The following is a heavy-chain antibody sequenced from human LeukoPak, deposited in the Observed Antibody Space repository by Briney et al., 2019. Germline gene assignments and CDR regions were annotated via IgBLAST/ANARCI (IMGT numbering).Heavy chain of an antibody. CDR1: RYPFTDYF. Sequence: SVKVSCKASRYPFTDYFIHWVRQAPGQGLEWMGGIIPIFGTANYAQKFEGRVTMTEDTSTDTAYLEMSSLRSEDTAVYYCATLLLSKKRYYDFWTSAFDFWGQGTMVTVSS. D-gene: IGHD3-3*01. V-gene: IGHV1-69*06. J-gene: IGHJ3*01. CDR3: ATLLLSKKRYYDFWTSAFDF. CDR2: IIPIFGTA.